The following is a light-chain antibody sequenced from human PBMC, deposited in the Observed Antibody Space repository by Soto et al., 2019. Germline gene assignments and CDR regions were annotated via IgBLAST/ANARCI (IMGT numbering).Light chain of an antibody. V-gene: IGLV7-46*01. CDR1: TGAVTSGHY. Sequence: QAVVTQEPSLTVSPGGTVTLTCGSSTGAVTSGHYPYWFQQKPGQAPRTLIYDASNKHSWTPARFSGSLLGGQAALTLSGAQPEDEGDYCCSLSYGGTRVFGGGTKLTVL. CDR3: SLSYGGTRV. CDR2: DAS. J-gene: IGLJ2*01.